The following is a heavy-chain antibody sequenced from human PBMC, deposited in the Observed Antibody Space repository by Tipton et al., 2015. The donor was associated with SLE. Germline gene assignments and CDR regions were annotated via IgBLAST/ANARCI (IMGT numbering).Heavy chain of an antibody. CDR3: ARVGGSYRYHHWFDP. D-gene: IGHD3-16*02. J-gene: IGHJ5*02. Sequence: TLSLTCAVYGGSFSGYFWSWIRQPPGKGLEWIGEINHSGGTNYNPSLKSRVTISVDTSKNQFSLKLSSVTAADTAVYYCARVGGSYRYHHWFDPWGQGTLVTVSP. CDR2: INHSGGT. V-gene: IGHV4-34*01. CDR1: GGSFSGYF.